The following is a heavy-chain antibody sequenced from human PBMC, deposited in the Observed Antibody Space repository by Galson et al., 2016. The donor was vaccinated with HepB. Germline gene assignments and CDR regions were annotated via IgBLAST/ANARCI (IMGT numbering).Heavy chain of an antibody. Sequence: SLRLSCAASGFAVNSDYMNWIRQAPGKGLEWISVIYSGGRTTYGDSVKGRFTISRDRSKNTLSLQMNSLRAEATAVYYCARGPTVTFYGGPTWFDLWGQGTVVTVSS. J-gene: IGHJ5*02. CDR1: GFAVNSDY. V-gene: IGHV3-53*01. CDR3: ARGPTVTFYGGPTWFDL. D-gene: IGHD2-21*02. CDR2: IYSGGRT.